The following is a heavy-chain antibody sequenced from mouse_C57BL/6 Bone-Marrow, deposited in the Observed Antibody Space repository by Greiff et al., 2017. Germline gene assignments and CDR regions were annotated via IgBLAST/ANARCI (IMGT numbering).Heavy chain of an antibody. J-gene: IGHJ2*01. V-gene: IGHV1-63*01. CDR3: GIYYYGSSYYFDY. CDR1: GYTFTNYW. Sequence: VQLVESGAELVRPGTSVKMSCKASGYTFTNYWIGWAKQRPGHGLEWIGDIYPGGGYTNYNEKFKGKATLTADKSSSTAYMQFSSLTSEDSAIYYCGIYYYGSSYYFDYWGQGTTLTVSS. D-gene: IGHD1-1*01. CDR2: IYPGGGYT.